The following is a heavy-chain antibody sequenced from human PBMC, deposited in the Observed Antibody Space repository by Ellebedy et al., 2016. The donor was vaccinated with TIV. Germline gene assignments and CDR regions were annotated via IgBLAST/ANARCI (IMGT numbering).Heavy chain of an antibody. CDR1: NGSFSGYF. D-gene: IGHD3-10*01. Sequence: MPSETLSLTCAVYNGSFSGYFWTWLRQPPGKGLEWIGEINPSGTTNYNPSLKGRLTISVDTPQKQFSLRLTSVTAADTALYYCARARGQYLYGSGSYFTNWGQGIMVAVSS. CDR3: ARARGQYLYGSGSYFTN. V-gene: IGHV4-34*01. CDR2: INPSGTT. J-gene: IGHJ4*02.